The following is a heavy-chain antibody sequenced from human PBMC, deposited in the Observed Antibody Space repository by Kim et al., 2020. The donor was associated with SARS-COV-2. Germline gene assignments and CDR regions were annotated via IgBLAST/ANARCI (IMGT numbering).Heavy chain of an antibody. CDR2: IRGRDGTI. D-gene: IGHD6-13*01. CDR3: AKDLPLSTGSWSPFYYFDF. V-gene: IGHV3-23*01. J-gene: IGHJ4*02. Sequence: GGSLRLSCATSGFAFADYAMNWVRQAPGKGLEWVSTIRGRDGTIYYSDSVKGRFTISRDNSKNTLYLQMDSLRADDTALYFCAKDLPLSTGSWSPFYYFDFWGKGTLVTVSS. CDR1: GFAFADYA.